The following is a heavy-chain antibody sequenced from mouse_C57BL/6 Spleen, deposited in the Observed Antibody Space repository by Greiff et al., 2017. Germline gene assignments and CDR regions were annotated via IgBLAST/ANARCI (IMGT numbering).Heavy chain of an antibody. D-gene: IGHD2-14*01. CDR3: ARDYRNFDV. Sequence: QVQLQQPGAELVRPGTSVKLSCKASGYTFTSYWMHWVKQRPGQGLEWIGVIDPSDSYTNYNQKFKGKATLTVDTSSSTAYMQLSSLTSEDSAVYYCARDYRNFDVWGTGTTVTVSS. CDR1: GYTFTSYW. J-gene: IGHJ1*03. CDR2: IDPSDSYT. V-gene: IGHV1-59*01.